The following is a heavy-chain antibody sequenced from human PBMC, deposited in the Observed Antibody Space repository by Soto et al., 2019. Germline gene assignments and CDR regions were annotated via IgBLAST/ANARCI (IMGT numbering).Heavy chain of an antibody. V-gene: IGHV2-5*02. D-gene: IGHD3-16*01. Sequence: QITLKESGPTLVKPTQTLTLTCTFSGFSLSASGVGVGWIRQPPGKALEWLAIIYWDDAKHYSPSLKSSLTITKHPSKNQVVLKMPDMCPVDRATYFCAHKGGGDRILDYWGQGTLVTVSS. J-gene: IGHJ4*02. CDR2: IYWDDAK. CDR1: GFSLSASGVG. CDR3: AHKGGGDRILDY.